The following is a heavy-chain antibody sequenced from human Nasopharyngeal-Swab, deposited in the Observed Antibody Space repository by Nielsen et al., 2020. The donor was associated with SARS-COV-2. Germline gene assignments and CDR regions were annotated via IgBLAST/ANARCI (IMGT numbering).Heavy chain of an antibody. CDR3: ARKYCNGDCYFDY. J-gene: IGHJ4*02. CDR2: IYHSGNT. D-gene: IGHD2-21*02. V-gene: IGHV4-30-2*01. CDR1: CGSISSGFYS. Sequence: SQTLSLTCAVSCGSISSGFYSWSWIRQPPGKGLEWIGYIYHSGNTYYNPSLKSRVTISVDRSKNQFSLRLSSVTAADTAVYYCARKYCNGDCYFDYWGQGTLVTVSS.